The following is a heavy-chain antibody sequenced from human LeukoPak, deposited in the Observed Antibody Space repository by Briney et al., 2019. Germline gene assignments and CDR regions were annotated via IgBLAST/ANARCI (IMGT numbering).Heavy chain of an antibody. Sequence: GASVKVSCKASGYTFTSYDINWVRQATGQGLEWMGWMNPNSGNTGYAQKFQGRVTMTRNTSISTAYMELSSLRSEDTAVYYCAALHCSSTSCYLDYWGQGTLITVSS. CDR3: AALHCSSTSCYLDY. V-gene: IGHV1-8*01. D-gene: IGHD2-2*01. CDR2: MNPNSGNT. CDR1: GYTFTSYD. J-gene: IGHJ4*02.